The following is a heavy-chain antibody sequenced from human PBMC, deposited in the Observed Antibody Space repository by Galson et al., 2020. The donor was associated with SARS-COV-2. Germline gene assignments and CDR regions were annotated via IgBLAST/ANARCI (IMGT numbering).Heavy chain of an antibody. D-gene: IGHD2-2*01. CDR3: ARSTSCHVSNYNGLNV. V-gene: IGHV3-7*01. J-gene: IGHJ6*02. CDR1: GFTFSSYW. CDR2: IKQDGSEK. Sequence: GGSLRLSCAASGFTFSSYWMSWVRQAPGRGLEWVAYIKQDGSEKYYVDSVKGRFTISRDNAKNSLYLQMNSLRAEDTAVYYCARSTSCHVSNYNGLNVWGQGTPVTVPS.